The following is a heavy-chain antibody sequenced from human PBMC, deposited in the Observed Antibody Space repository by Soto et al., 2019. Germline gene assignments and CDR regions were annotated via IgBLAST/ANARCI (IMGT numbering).Heavy chain of an antibody. D-gene: IGHD3-3*01. CDR1: GFTFSSYE. Sequence: GGSLRLSCAASGFTFSSYEMNWVRQAPGKGLEWVSYISSSGSTIYYADSVKGRFTISRDNAKNSLYLQMNSLRAEDTAVYYCERDRPDLITIFGVVLEGGMFDGMDVWGQGTTVTVSS. V-gene: IGHV3-48*03. J-gene: IGHJ6*02. CDR2: ISSSGSTI. CDR3: ERDRPDLITIFGVVLEGGMFDGMDV.